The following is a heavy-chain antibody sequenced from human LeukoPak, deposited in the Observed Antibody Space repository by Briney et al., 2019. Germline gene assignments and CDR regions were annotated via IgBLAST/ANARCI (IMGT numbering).Heavy chain of an antibody. CDR2: ISSSGGTK. J-gene: IGHJ4*02. D-gene: IGHD3-9*01. V-gene: IGHV3-48*02. CDR1: S. Sequence: SXSWVRQAPGKGLEWVSYISSSGGTKYYAASVKGRFTISRDNAKNSLYLQMNSLRDEDTAVYYCARDITSDWSYWGQGTLVTVSS. CDR3: ARDITSDWSY.